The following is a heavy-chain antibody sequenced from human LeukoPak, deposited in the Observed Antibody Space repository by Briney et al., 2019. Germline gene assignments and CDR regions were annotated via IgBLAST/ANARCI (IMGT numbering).Heavy chain of an antibody. V-gene: IGHV1-24*01. CDR3: ATRGRLGYCSGGSCPTDASDI. J-gene: IGHJ3*02. CDR1: GYTLTELS. CDR2: FDPEDGET. Sequence: ASVKVSCKVSGYTLTELSMHWVRQAPGKGLEWMGGFDPEDGETIYAQKFQGRVTMTEDTSTDTAYMELSSLRSEDTAVYYCATRGRLGYCSGGSCPTDASDIWGQGTMVTVSS. D-gene: IGHD2-15*01.